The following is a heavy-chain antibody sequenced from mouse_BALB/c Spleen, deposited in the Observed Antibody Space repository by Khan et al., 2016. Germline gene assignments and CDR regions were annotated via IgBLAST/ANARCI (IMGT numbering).Heavy chain of an antibody. D-gene: IGHD1-1*01. CDR2: INSDGSAI. Sequence: EVQLLETGGGLVQPGGSLGLSCEGSGFTFSGFWMSWVRQTPGKTLEWIGDINSDGSAINYAPSIKARFTIFRDNDKSTLYLQMSNVRSEYTVTYFCMLYGSSYYGYFDVWGAGTTVTVSS. J-gene: IGHJ1*01. V-gene: IGHV11-2*02. CDR1: GFTFSGFW. CDR3: MLYGSSYYGYFDV.